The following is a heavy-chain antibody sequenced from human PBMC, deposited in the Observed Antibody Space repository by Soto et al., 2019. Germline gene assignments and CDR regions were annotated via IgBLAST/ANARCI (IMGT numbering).Heavy chain of an antibody. V-gene: IGHV4-30-2*01. D-gene: IGHD4-17*01. Sequence: QLQLQESGSRLVKPSQTLSLTCAVSGDSISSGGYSWSWIRQLPGKGLEWIGYIYHSGSTYYNPSLKSRVPISVDRSKNQFYLKLSSVTAADTAVYYCARFYGDYYNWFDPWGQGTLVTVSS. CDR1: GDSISSGGYS. CDR3: ARFYGDYYNWFDP. J-gene: IGHJ5*02. CDR2: IYHSGST.